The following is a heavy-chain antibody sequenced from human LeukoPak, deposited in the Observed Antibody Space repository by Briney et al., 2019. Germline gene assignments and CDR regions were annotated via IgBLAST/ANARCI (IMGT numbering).Heavy chain of an antibody. D-gene: IGHD3-10*01. J-gene: IGHJ4*02. V-gene: IGHV1-2*02. CDR1: GYTFTGYY. Sequence: ASVKVSYKASGYTFTGYYMHWVRQAPGQGLEWMGWINPNSGGTNYAQKFQGRVTMTRDTSTSTVYMELSSLRSEDTAVYYCAREGAYGSGSSFDYWGQGTLVTVPS. CDR2: INPNSGGT. CDR3: AREGAYGSGSSFDY.